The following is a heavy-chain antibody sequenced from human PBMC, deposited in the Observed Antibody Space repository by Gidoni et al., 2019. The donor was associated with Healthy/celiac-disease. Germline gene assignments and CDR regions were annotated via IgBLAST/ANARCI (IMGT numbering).Heavy chain of an antibody. D-gene: IGHD6-6*01. J-gene: IGHJ4*02. CDR3: ARDRQLVPPDY. CDR2: IIPILGIA. CDR1: GGTFSSYA. Sequence: QVQLVQSGAEVKKPGSSVKVSCKASGGTFSSYAISWVRQAPGQGLEWMGRIIPILGIANYAQKFQGRVTITADKSTSTAYMELSSLRTEDTAVYYCARDRQLVPPDYWGQGTLVTVSS. V-gene: IGHV1-69*04.